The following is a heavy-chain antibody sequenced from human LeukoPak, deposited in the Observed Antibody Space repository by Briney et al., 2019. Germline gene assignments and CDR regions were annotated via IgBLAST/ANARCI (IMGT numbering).Heavy chain of an antibody. V-gene: IGHV3-23*01. D-gene: IGHD1-7*01. CDR1: GFTFDDYA. J-gene: IGHJ4*02. Sequence: GGSLRLSCAASGFTFDDYAMHWVRQAPGKGLEWVSGISGSGGSTYYADSVKGRFTISRDNSKNTLYLQMNSLRAEDTAVYYCAKDHWNYSLWGQGTLVTVSS. CDR3: AKDHWNYSL. CDR2: ISGSGGST.